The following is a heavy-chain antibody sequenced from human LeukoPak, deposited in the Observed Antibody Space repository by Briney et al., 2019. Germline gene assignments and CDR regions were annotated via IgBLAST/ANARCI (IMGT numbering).Heavy chain of an antibody. CDR1: GGSISSYY. Sequence: SETLSLTCTVSGGSISSYYCSWIRQTPGKGLEWIGYIYYSGSTKYNPSLKSRVTISVDTSKNQFSLKLSSVTAADTAVYYCATLTPFDYWGQGTLVTVSS. CDR2: IYYSGST. V-gene: IGHV4-59*08. J-gene: IGHJ4*02. CDR3: ATLTPFDY.